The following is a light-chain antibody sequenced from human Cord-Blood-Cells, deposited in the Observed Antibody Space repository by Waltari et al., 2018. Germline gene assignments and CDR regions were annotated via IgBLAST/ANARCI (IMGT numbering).Light chain of an antibody. CDR2: GNS. CDR1: SSNIGAGYE. Sequence: QSVLTQPPSVSGAPGQRVTIYCTGSSSNIGAGYEVHWYQQLPGTAPKLLIYGNSNRPSGVPDRFSGSKSGTSASLAITGLQAEDEADYYCQSYDSSLSGYVFGTGTKVTVL. V-gene: IGLV1-40*01. CDR3: QSYDSSLSGYV. J-gene: IGLJ1*01.